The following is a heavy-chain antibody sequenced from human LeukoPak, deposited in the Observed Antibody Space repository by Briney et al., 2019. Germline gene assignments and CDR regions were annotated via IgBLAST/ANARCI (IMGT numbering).Heavy chain of an antibody. Sequence: SETLSLTCTVSGGSISRNNYDWGWIRQPPGKGLEWIGAIYYSGTTFYSPSLESRVTISVDTSKNQFSLKLSSVTAADTALYYCARHESTVAYVLDYWGQGTLVTVSS. J-gene: IGHJ4*02. V-gene: IGHV4-39*01. CDR1: GGSISRNNYD. D-gene: IGHD3-10*02. CDR2: IYYSGTT. CDR3: ARHESTVAYVLDY.